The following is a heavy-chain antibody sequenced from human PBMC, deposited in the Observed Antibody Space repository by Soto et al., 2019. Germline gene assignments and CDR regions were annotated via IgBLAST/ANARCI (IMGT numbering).Heavy chain of an antibody. CDR2: IIPICGTA. J-gene: IGHJ6*02. V-gene: IGHV1-69*06. CDR3: AGDIVVVPAAMVYYYYGMDL. D-gene: IGHD2-2*01. Sequence: QVQLVQSGAEVKKPGSSVKVSCKASGGTFSSYAISWVRQAPGQGLEWMGGIIPICGTANYAQKFQGRVTITADKSTGTAYLELSSLRSEDTAVYYCAGDIVVVPAAMVYYYYGMDLLGPGTTVTVSS. CDR1: GGTFSSYA.